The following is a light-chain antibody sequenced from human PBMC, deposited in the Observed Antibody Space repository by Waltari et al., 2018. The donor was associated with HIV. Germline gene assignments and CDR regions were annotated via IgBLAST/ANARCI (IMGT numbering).Light chain of an antibody. Sequence: EIVLTQSPGTLSLSPGARATLPCRVSQSVSSSYLAWFQQKPGQAPRLVIFGASRRAIGIPDRFSGSGSGTDFTLTISRLEPEDFAVYYCQHYGTSPPVTFGGGTKVEIK. CDR3: QHYGTSPPVT. CDR1: QSVSSSY. J-gene: IGKJ4*01. CDR2: GAS. V-gene: IGKV3-20*01.